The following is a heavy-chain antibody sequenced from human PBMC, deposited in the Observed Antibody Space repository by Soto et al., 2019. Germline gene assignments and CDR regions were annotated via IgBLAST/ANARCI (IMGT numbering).Heavy chain of an antibody. CDR1: GYTLTELS. V-gene: IGHV1-24*01. CDR2: FDPEDGET. Sequence: ASVKVSCKVSGYTLTELSMHWVRQAPGKGLEWMGGFDPEDGETIYAQKFQGRVTMTEDTSTDTAYMELSSLRSEDTAVYYCARGLAAAGTSDFYFDYWGQGTLVTVSS. CDR3: ARGLAAAGTSDFYFDY. J-gene: IGHJ4*02. D-gene: IGHD6-13*01.